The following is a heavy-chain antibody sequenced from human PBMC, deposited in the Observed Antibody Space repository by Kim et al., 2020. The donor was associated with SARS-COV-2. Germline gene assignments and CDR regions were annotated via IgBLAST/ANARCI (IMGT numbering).Heavy chain of an antibody. V-gene: IGHV4-34*01. CDR3: ARGPSMVRGVIIPNLLDY. J-gene: IGHJ4*02. Sequence: KSRVTISVDTSKNQFSLKLSSVTAADTAVYYCARGPSMVRGVIIPNLLDYWGQGTLVTVSS. D-gene: IGHD3-10*01.